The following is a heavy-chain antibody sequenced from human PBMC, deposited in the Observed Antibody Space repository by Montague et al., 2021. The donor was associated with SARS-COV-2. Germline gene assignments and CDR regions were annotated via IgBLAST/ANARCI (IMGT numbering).Heavy chain of an antibody. Sequence: TLPLTCTVSGASISTGIYYWSWIRQPAGKGLEWIGRIRTTGHTDYNSSLESRVFMSVDTSTNQFSLSLTSVTAADTAVYFCARFGGGTLEFDLWGQGTLVSASS. D-gene: IGHD3-10*01. CDR2: IRTTGHT. J-gene: IGHJ4*02. CDR3: ARFGGGTLEFDL. CDR1: GASISTGIYY. V-gene: IGHV4-61*02.